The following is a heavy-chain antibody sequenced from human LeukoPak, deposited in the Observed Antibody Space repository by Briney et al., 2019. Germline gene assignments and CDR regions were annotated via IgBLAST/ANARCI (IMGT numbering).Heavy chain of an antibody. CDR2: ISSSSSYI. J-gene: IGHJ5*02. Sequence: GGSLRLSCAASGFTFSSYSMNWVRQAPGKGLEWVSSISSSSSYIYYADSVKGRFTISRDNAKNSLYLQMNSLRAEDTAVYYCARELIAAAGTGPWGQGTLVTVSS. CDR1: GFTFSSYS. V-gene: IGHV3-21*01. CDR3: ARELIAAAGTGP. D-gene: IGHD6-13*01.